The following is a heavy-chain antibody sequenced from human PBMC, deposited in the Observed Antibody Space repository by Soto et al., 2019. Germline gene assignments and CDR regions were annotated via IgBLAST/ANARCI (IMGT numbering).Heavy chain of an antibody. CDR3: AKEAGGSYPYNWVDA. CDR1: GDTFNSFG. D-gene: IGHD1-26*01. J-gene: IGHJ5*02. Sequence: QVQLVQSGAEVRQPGSAVKVSCKGSGDTFNSFGINWVRQAPGQGLEWIGSIIPIFGTTFYAQNFRDRVTFTADESTRTAYMELSSLTSEDTALYYCAKEAGGSYPYNWVDAWGQGTLVTVSS. CDR2: IIPIFGTT. V-gene: IGHV1-69*18.